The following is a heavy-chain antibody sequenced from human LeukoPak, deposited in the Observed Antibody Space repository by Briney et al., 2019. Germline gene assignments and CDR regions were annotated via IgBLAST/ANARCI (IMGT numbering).Heavy chain of an antibody. CDR1: GYSIRSGYY. CDR3: ARLRGSYYYFDS. D-gene: IGHD1-26*01. CDR2: VFSGNT. V-gene: IGHV4-38-2*01. Sequence: PSETLSVTCAVSGYSIRSGYYWGWIRQPPGKGLEWIGSVFSGNTYYNPSLKSRVTISVDTSKNQLSLDLSSVTAADTAVYYCARLRGSYYYFDSWGQGTLVTVSS. J-gene: IGHJ4*02.